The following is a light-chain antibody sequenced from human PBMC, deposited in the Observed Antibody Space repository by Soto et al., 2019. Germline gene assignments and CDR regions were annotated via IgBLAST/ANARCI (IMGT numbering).Light chain of an antibody. CDR2: GAS. Sequence: IVMTQSPATLSVSPGERATLSCRASQSVSSNLAWYQQKPGQAPRLLIYGASTRATGIPDRFSGSGSGTDFTLTISRLEPEDFAVYDCQQYGSSPPFTFGPGTKVDIK. CDR1: QSVSSN. J-gene: IGKJ3*01. CDR3: QQYGSSPPFT. V-gene: IGKV3-20*01.